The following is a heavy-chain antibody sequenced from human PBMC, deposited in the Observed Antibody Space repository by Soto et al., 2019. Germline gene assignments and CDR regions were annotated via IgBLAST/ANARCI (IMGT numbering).Heavy chain of an antibody. J-gene: IGHJ6*02. V-gene: IGHV4-34*01. Sequence: LSLTCAVYGGSFSGYHWSWIRQPPGKGLVWIGEINHSGGTNYNPSLKSRVTISVDTSKNQFSLNLYSVTAADTAVYYCARRGSGSYRYYYGLDVWGQGTTVTVSS. D-gene: IGHD3-10*01. CDR3: ARRGSGSYRYYYGLDV. CDR2: INHSGGT. CDR1: GGSFSGYH.